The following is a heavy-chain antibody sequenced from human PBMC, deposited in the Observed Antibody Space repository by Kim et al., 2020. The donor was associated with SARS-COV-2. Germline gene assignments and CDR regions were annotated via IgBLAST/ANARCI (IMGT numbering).Heavy chain of an antibody. Sequence: SETLSLTCAVYGGSFSGYYWSWIRQPPGKGLEWIGEINHSGSTNYNPSLKSRVTISVDTSKNQFSLKLSSVTAADTAVYYCARRSSTTIIRRAFDIWGQGTMVTVSS. V-gene: IGHV4-34*01. CDR3: ARRSSTTIIRRAFDI. CDR2: INHSGST. CDR1: GGSFSGYY. D-gene: IGHD6-13*01. J-gene: IGHJ3*02.